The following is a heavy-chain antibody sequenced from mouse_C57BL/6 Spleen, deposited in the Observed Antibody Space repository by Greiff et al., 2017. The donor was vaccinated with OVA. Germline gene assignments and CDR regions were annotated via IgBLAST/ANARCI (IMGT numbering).Heavy chain of an antibody. Sequence: EVQLVESGGGLVKPGGSLKLSCAASGFTFSSYTMSWVRQTPEKRLEWVATISGGGGNTYYPDSVKGRFTISRDNAKNTLYLQMSSLRSEDTALYYCARHDYFDYWGQGTTLTVSS. V-gene: IGHV5-9*01. CDR2: ISGGGGNT. CDR3: ARHDYFDY. J-gene: IGHJ2*01. CDR1: GFTFSSYT.